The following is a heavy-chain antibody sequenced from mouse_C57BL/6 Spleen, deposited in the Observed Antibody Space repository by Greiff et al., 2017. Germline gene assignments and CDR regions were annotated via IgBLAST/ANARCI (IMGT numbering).Heavy chain of an antibody. Sequence: VQLQQSGAELVKPGASVKISCKASGYAFSSYWMNWVKQRPGKGLEWIGQIYPGDGDTNYNGKFKGKATLTADKSSSTAYMQLSSLTSEESAVYFCARGYDGYRAWFAYWGQGTLVTVSA. D-gene: IGHD2-3*01. V-gene: IGHV1-80*01. CDR2: IYPGDGDT. CDR3: ARGYDGYRAWFAY. J-gene: IGHJ3*01. CDR1: GYAFSSYW.